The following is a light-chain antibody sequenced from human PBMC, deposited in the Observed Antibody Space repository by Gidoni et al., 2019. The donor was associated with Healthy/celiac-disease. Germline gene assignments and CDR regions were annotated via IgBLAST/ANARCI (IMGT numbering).Light chain of an antibody. V-gene: IGLV1-36*01. CDR1: SSNIGNNA. J-gene: IGLJ1*01. Sequence: QSVLTQPPSVSEAPRQRVTISCSGSSSNIGNNAVNWYQQLPGKAPKLLIYYDDLLPSGVSDRFSGSKSGTSASLAISGLQSEDEADYYCAAWDDRLNGGVFGTGTKVTGL. CDR2: YDD. CDR3: AAWDDRLNGGV.